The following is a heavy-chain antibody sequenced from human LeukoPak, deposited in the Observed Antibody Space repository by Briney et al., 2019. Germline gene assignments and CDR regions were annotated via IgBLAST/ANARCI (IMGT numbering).Heavy chain of an antibody. CDR2: IYHSGST. CDR3: ARDIAAAGTQGFDY. J-gene: IGHJ4*02. D-gene: IGHD6-13*01. Sequence: SETLSLTCTVSGYSIRSGYYWGWIRQPPGKGLEWIGSIYHSGSTYYNPSLKSRVTISVDTSKNQFSLQLNSVTPEDTAVYYCARDIAAAGTQGFDYWGQGTLVTVSS. V-gene: IGHV4-38-2*02. CDR1: GYSIRSGYY.